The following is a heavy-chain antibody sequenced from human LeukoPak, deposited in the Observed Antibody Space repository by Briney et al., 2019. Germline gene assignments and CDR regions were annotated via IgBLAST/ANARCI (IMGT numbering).Heavy chain of an antibody. CDR1: GFTFSSYS. Sequence: GGSLRLSCAASGFTFSSYSMNWVRQAPGKGLEWVSSISDDAKYIYYADSLKGRFTVSRDNAKNSLYLQMNSLAVEDTAVYYCTTPAAGPRAEYSQYWGQGTLVTVSS. CDR2: ISDDAKYI. D-gene: IGHD6-13*01. CDR3: TTPAAGPRAEYSQY. V-gene: IGHV3-21*01. J-gene: IGHJ1*01.